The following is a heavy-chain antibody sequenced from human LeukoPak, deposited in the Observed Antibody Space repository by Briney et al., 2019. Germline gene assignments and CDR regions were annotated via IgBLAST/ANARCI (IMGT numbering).Heavy chain of an antibody. CDR3: AKDRLHYDSSGYIRYYFDY. V-gene: IGHV3-23*01. Sequence: GGSLRLSCAASGFTFSSYAMSWVRQAPGKGLEWVSAISSSGGSTYYADSVKGRFTISRDNSKNTLYLQMNSLRAEDTAVYYCAKDRLHYDSSGYIRYYFDYWGQGTLVTVSS. CDR2: ISSSGGST. J-gene: IGHJ4*02. D-gene: IGHD3-22*01. CDR1: GFTFSSYA.